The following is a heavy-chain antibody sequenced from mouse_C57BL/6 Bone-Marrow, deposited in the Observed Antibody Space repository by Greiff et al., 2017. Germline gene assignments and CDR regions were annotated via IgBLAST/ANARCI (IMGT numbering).Heavy chain of an antibody. J-gene: IGHJ1*03. V-gene: IGHV1-72*01. CDR1: GYNFTSYW. CDR3: AHGSYFYWYYAF. CDR2: IDPNSGGT. Sequence: QVQLQQPGAELVKPGASVKLSCKASGYNFTSYWMHWVKQRPGRGLEWIGRIDPNSGGTKYTEKFKSKATLTVDKPSSTAYMQLSSLTSEDSAVYSCAHGSYFYWYYAFWGTGTAVTVSS. D-gene: IGHD1-1*02.